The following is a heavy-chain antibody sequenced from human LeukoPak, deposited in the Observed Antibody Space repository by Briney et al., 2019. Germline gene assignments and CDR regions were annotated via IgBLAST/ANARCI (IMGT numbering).Heavy chain of an antibody. CDR1: GFTFSSYA. Sequence: GGSLRLSCAASGFTFSSYAMSWVRQAPGKGLEWVSAISGSGGSTYYADSVKGRFTISRDNSKNTLYLQMNSLRAEDTAVYYCAKDRGRHYYESSGYFFDYWGQGTLVTVSS. D-gene: IGHD3-22*01. CDR2: ISGSGGST. CDR3: AKDRGRHYYESSGYFFDY. J-gene: IGHJ4*02. V-gene: IGHV3-23*01.